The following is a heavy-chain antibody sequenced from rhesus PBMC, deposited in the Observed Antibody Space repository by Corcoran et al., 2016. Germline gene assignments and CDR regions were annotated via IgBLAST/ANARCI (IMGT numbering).Heavy chain of an antibody. Sequence: QVQLQESGPGLVKPSETLSLTCAVSGGSISDDYYWSWIRQPPGKGLEWIGYIYGIGGVTNCNPSLKNRVTISIDTAKNQFSLKLSSVTAADTAVYYCASGLLPTSHYFDYWGQGVLVTVSS. CDR3: ASGLLPTSHYFDY. D-gene: IGHD2-15*01. J-gene: IGHJ4*01. V-gene: IGHV4-106*01. CDR2: IYGIGGVT. CDR1: GGSISDDYY.